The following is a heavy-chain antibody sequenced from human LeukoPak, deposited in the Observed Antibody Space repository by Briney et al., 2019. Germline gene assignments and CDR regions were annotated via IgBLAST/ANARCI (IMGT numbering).Heavy chain of an antibody. J-gene: IGHJ4*02. CDR1: GYTFTSYY. D-gene: IGHD3-22*01. CDR2: SNPSDGTT. V-gene: IGHV1-46*01. CDR3: ARAPANKYDSRLPEDY. Sequence: ASVKVSCKASGYTFTSYYMHWVRQAPGQGLEWMGISNPSDGTTSYAQKFQGRVTMTRDTSTSTVYMELSSLRSEYTAVYYCARAPANKYDSRLPEDYWGQGTLVTVSS.